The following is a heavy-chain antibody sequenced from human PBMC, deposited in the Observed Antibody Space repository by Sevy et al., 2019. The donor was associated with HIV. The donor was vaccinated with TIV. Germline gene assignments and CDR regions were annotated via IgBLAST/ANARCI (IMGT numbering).Heavy chain of an antibody. Sequence: GGSLRLSCAASGFTISSYSMNWVRQAPGKGLEWVSSISSSSSYIYYADSVKGRFTISRDNAKNSLYLQMNSLRAEDTAVYYCARGDDCSGGSCYFDYWGQGTLVTVSS. D-gene: IGHD2-15*01. CDR3: ARGDDCSGGSCYFDY. J-gene: IGHJ4*02. CDR1: GFTISSYS. V-gene: IGHV3-21*01. CDR2: ISSSSSYI.